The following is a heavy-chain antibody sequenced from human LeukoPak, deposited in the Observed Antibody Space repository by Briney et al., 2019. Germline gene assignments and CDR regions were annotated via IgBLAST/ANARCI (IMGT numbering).Heavy chain of an antibody. J-gene: IGHJ6*02. Sequence: GGSLRLSCAASGFTFNNYAMSWVRQAPGKGLEWVSAISKSGDHTYYAATAKGRFTIYRDNSKNTQYLQMNSLRAEDTAVYYCATSWGPDTSAFRWGRDGMDVWGQGTTVIVS. CDR1: GFTFNNYA. CDR3: ATSWGPDTSAFRWGRDGMDV. D-gene: IGHD3-16*01. V-gene: IGHV3-23*01. CDR2: ISKSGDHT.